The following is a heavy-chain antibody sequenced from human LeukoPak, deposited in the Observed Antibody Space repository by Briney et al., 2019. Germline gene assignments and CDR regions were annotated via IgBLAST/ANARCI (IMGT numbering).Heavy chain of an antibody. V-gene: IGHV4-59*01. D-gene: IGHD3-10*01. CDR1: GGSISSYY. J-gene: IGHJ3*02. CDR2: IYYSGST. CDR3: ARDYGFGELFAEPHAFDI. Sequence: SETLSLTCTVSGGSISSYYWSWIRQPPGKGLEWIGYIYYSGSTNYNPSLKSRVTISVDTSKNQFSLKLSSVTAADTAVYYCARDYGFGELFAEPHAFDIWGQGTMVTVSS.